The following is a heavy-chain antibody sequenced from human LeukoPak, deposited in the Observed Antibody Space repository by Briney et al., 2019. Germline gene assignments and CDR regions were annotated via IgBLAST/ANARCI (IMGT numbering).Heavy chain of an antibody. CDR3: AKDTLQYVPRRLSGFDP. Sequence: SVKVSCKASGGTFSSYAISWVRQAPGQGLEWMGRIIPILGIANYARKFQGRVTITADKSTSTAYMELSSLRSEDTAVYYCAKDTLQYVPRRLSGFDPWGQGTLVTVSS. V-gene: IGHV1-69*04. CDR1: GGTFSSYA. J-gene: IGHJ5*02. CDR2: IIPILGIA. D-gene: IGHD4-11*01.